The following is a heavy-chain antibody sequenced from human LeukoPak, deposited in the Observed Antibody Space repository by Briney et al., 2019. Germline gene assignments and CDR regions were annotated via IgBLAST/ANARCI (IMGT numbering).Heavy chain of an antibody. Sequence: ASVKVSCKASGYSFTSYYMHWVRQAPGQGLEWMGIINPSDGNTDYAQKFQGRITMTRDTSTSTVYMELSSLRSEDTAVYYCARDWKGTSSWYYLDYWGQGTLVTVSS. CDR3: ARDWKGTSSWYYLDY. CDR2: INPSDGNT. D-gene: IGHD6-13*01. V-gene: IGHV1-46*01. J-gene: IGHJ4*02. CDR1: GYSFTSYY.